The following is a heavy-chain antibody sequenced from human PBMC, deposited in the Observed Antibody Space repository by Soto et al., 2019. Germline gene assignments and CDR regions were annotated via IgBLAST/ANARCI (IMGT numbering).Heavy chain of an antibody. Sequence: PGGSLRLSCAASGFTFSSYAMSWVRQAPGKGLEWVSAISGSGGSTYYADSVKGRFTISRDNSKNTLYLQMNSLRAEDTAVYYCAKRTCSSTSCYVELDFYDYWGQGTLVTVSS. D-gene: IGHD2-2*01. V-gene: IGHV3-23*01. CDR2: ISGSGGST. CDR3: AKRTCSSTSCYVELDFYDY. CDR1: GFTFSSYA. J-gene: IGHJ4*02.